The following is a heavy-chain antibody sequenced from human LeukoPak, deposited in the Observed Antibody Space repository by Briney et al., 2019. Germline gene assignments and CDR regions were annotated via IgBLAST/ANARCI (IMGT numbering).Heavy chain of an antibody. Sequence: GGSLRLSCAASGFTLSSNSMNWVRQAPGKGLEWVSSISSSSSYIYYADSVKGRFIISRDNAKNSLYLQMNSLRAEDTAVYYCARDHYYDSSGYIPAGDAFDIWGQGTMVTVSS. CDR2: ISSSSSYI. V-gene: IGHV3-21*01. J-gene: IGHJ3*02. CDR3: ARDHYYDSSGYIPAGDAFDI. D-gene: IGHD3-22*01. CDR1: GFTLSSNS.